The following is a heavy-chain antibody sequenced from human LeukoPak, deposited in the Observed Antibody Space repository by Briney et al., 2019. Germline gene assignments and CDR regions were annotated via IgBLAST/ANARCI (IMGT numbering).Heavy chain of an antibody. CDR3: AKDRYSSLEYYFDY. V-gene: IGHV3-9*03. Sequence: GGSLRLSCAASGFTFDDYAMHWVRQAPGKGLKWVSGISWNSGSIGYADSVKGRFTISRDNAKNSLYLQMNSLRAEDMALYYCAKDRYSSLEYYFDYWGQGTLVTVSS. CDR1: GFTFDDYA. D-gene: IGHD6-13*01. CDR2: ISWNSGSI. J-gene: IGHJ4*02.